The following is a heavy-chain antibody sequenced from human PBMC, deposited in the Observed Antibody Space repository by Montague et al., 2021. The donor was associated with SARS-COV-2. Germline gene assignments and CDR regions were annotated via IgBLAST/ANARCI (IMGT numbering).Heavy chain of an antibody. V-gene: IGHV4-59*12. CDR2: TSHDDYT. Sequence: SETLSLTCTVSGASISSYYWTWIRQPPGKGLEWITYTSHDDYTTYNPSLKSRVTMSTDRSKSLLSLTMTSVTAADTAVYYCARGGSKYGDDAFDLWGQGTMVIVSA. CDR1: GASISSYY. J-gene: IGHJ3*01. CDR3: ARGGSKYGDDAFDL. D-gene: IGHD2/OR15-2a*01.